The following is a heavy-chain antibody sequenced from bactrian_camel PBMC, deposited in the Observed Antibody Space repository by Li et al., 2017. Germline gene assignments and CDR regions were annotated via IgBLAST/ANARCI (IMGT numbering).Heavy chain of an antibody. CDR2: IGSDGSA. Sequence: QVQLVESGGGSVQAGGSLRLSCSASGSMFQNTCVGWFRQPPGKEREVVATIGSDGSAYYVDSVKDRFTVSKDNAKNTLYLQMNSLKPEDTAVYYCAAGLALFYSDYDYEYNYWGQGTQVTVS. D-gene: IGHD4*01. V-gene: IGHV3S53*01. J-gene: IGHJ4*01. CDR3: AAGLALFYSDYDYEYNY. CDR1: GSMFQNTC.